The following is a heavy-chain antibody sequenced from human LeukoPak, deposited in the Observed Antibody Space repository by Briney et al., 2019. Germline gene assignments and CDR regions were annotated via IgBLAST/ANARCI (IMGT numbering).Heavy chain of an antibody. D-gene: IGHD3-3*01. CDR2: MNPNSGNT. CDR3: ARGVFGFLEWNHNWFDP. V-gene: IGHV1-8*03. Sequence: ASVKVSCKAAGYTFISYDINWVRQATGQGLQWMGWMNPNSGNTGYAQKFQGRVTITRNTSISTAYMELSSLRSEDTAVYYCARGVFGFLEWNHNWFDPWGQGTLVTVSS. CDR1: GYTFISYD. J-gene: IGHJ5*02.